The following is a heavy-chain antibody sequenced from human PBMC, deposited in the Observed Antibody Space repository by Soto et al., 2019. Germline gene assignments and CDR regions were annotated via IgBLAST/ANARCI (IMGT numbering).Heavy chain of an antibody. Sequence: SETLSLTCTVSGGSISSYYWSWIRQPPGKGLEWIGYIYYSGSTNYNPSLKSRVTISQDTSKNQFSLNLISVTAADTAVYYCARTSSGWTSDYWCQGTLVTVSS. CDR3: ARTSSGWTSDY. V-gene: IGHV4-59*01. CDR1: GGSISSYY. CDR2: IYYSGST. J-gene: IGHJ4*02. D-gene: IGHD6-19*01.